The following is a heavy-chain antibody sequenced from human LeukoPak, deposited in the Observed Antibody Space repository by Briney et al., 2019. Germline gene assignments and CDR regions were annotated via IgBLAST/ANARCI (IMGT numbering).Heavy chain of an antibody. CDR2: IYPGDSDT. J-gene: IGHJ4*02. CDR3: ARGYGSGMNLVKLNYFDY. CDR1: GYSFTSYW. D-gene: IGHD3-10*01. Sequence: GESLQISCKGSGYSFTSYWIGWVRQMPGKGLEWMGIIYPGDSDTRYSPSFQGQVTISADKSISTAYLQWSSLKASDTAMYYCARGYGSGMNLVKLNYFDYWGQGTLVTVSS. V-gene: IGHV5-51*01.